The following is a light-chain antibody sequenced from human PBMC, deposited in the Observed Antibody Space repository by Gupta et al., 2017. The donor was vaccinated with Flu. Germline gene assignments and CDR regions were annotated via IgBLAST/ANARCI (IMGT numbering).Light chain of an antibody. J-gene: IGLJ3*02. V-gene: IGLV1-44*01. Sequence: HSVLTQPPSASGTPGQRVPISCSGSSSNIGINTVNWYQQLPGTAPKLLIYDDSQRPSGVPDRFSGSKSGTSASLAISGLQSEDEADYYCASWEDSLNGPVFGGGTKLTVL. CDR2: DDS. CDR3: ASWEDSLNGPV. CDR1: SSNIGINT.